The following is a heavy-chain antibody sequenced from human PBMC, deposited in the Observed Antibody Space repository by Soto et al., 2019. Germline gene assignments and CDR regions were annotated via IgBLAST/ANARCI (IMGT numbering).Heavy chain of an antibody. V-gene: IGHV1-3*01. J-gene: IGHJ4*02. D-gene: IGHD6-19*01. CDR3: AREVAVAPIGY. CDR1: GYTFTSYA. Sequence: QVQLVQSGAEVKKPGASVKVSCKASGYTFTSYAMHWVRQAPGQRLEWMGWINAGNGNTKYSQKFQGRVTSTRDTSAITAYMELCSLRSDDTAVSSCAREVAVAPIGYWGQGTLVTVSS. CDR2: INAGNGNT.